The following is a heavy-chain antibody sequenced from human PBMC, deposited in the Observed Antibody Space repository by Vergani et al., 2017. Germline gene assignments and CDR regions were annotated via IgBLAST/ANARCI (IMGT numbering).Heavy chain of an antibody. D-gene: IGHD2-21*01. V-gene: IGHV3-21*04. J-gene: IGHJ6*02. Sequence: EVQLVESGGGLVKRGGSLRLSCAASGFTFSSYSMNWVRQAPGKGLEWVSSISSSSSYIHYSDSLKGRFTISRDNAKSPLYLQMNSLRVEDTAIYYCAKARDPNCKGGNCYSYYYGLDLWGQGTTVTVSS. CDR2: ISSSSSYI. CDR3: AKARDPNCKGGNCYSYYYGLDL. CDR1: GFTFSSYS.